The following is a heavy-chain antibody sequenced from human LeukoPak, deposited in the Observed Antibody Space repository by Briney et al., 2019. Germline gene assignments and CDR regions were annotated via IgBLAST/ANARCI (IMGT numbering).Heavy chain of an antibody. D-gene: IGHD7-27*01. J-gene: IGHJ6*02. Sequence: QPGGSLRLSCVASGFSFSDSWMSNIRHAPGKGLEWVADINKDGSVKEYVDSVKGRFNISRDNAKNSLYLQMDSLRAEDTAVYYCATYTNWVAGDVWGQGTTVSVSS. CDR1: GFSFSDSW. V-gene: IGHV3-7*01. CDR2: INKDGSVK. CDR3: ATYTNWVAGDV.